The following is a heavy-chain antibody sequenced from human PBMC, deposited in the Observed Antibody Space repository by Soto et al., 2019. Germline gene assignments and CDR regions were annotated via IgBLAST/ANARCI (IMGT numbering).Heavy chain of an antibody. D-gene: IGHD2-2*01. CDR2: INAGNGNT. CDR1: GYTFTSYA. V-gene: IGHV1-3*01. Sequence: QVQLVQSGAEVKKPGASVKVSCKASGYTFTSYAMHWVRQAPGQRLEWMGWINAGNGNTKYSQKFQGRVTITRDESTSTAYMELSSLRSEDTAVYYCARDIVVVPAAISYYYYGMDVWGQGTTVTVSS. J-gene: IGHJ6*02. CDR3: ARDIVVVPAAISYYYYGMDV.